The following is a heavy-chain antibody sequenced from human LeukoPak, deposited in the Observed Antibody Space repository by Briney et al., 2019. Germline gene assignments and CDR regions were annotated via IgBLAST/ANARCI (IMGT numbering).Heavy chain of an antibody. CDR3: AREARGGYNLDAFDI. Sequence: GGSLRLSCVASGFTFSSYWMDWVRQAPGKGLVWVSRINSDGTDARYADSVKGRFTISRDNAKNTLHLQMNSLRAEDTAVYYCAREARGGYNLDAFDIWGQGTMVTVSS. CDR1: GFTFSSYW. D-gene: IGHD5-24*01. V-gene: IGHV3-74*01. CDR2: INSDGTDA. J-gene: IGHJ3*02.